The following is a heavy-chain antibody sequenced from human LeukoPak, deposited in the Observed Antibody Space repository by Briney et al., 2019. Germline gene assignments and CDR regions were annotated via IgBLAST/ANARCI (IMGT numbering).Heavy chain of an antibody. D-gene: IGHD6-19*01. Sequence: PGRSLRLSCAASGFTFSSYGMHWVRQAPGKGLEWVAVIWYDGSNKYYADSVKGRFTISRDNSKNTLYLQMNSLRAEDTAVYYCAREGGWYVFDYWGQGTLVTVSS. CDR1: GFTFSSYG. J-gene: IGHJ4*02. V-gene: IGHV3-33*01. CDR2: IWYDGSNK. CDR3: AREGGWYVFDY.